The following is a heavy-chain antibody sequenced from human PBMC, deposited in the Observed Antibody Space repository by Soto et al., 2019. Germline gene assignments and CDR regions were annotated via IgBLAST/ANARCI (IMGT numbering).Heavy chain of an antibody. D-gene: IGHD2-21*02. J-gene: IGHJ6*02. CDR2: IFWDDDK. V-gene: IGHV2-5*02. CDR3: IQSRCGGDCLQSYASHYYYGMDV. Sequence: QITLKESGPTLVKPTQTLTLTCTFSVFSLSTSGVGVGWIRQPPGKALEWLALIFWDDDKRYRPSLRSRLTINKDTSKNQVVLTMTYMDPVDTATYYCIQSRCGGDCLQSYASHYYYGMDVWGQGTTVTVSS. CDR1: VFSLSTSGVG.